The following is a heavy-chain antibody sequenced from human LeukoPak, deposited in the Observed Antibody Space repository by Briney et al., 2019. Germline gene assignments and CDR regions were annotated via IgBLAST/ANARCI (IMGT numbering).Heavy chain of an antibody. V-gene: IGHV3-21*01. Sequence: GGSLRLSCAASGFTFRSYSMNWVRQAPGKGLEWVSSISSSSSYIYYADSVKGRFTISRDNAKNSLYLQMNSLRAEDTAVYYCAREGSSNWFDPWGQGTLVTVSS. CDR3: AREGSSNWFDP. CDR1: GFTFRSYS. D-gene: IGHD2-2*01. J-gene: IGHJ5*02. CDR2: ISSSSSYI.